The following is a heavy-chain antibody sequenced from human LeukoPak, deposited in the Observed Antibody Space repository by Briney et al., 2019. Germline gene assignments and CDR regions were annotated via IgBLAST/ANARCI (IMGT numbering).Heavy chain of an antibody. CDR2: INPGSGGT. D-gene: IGHD3-3*01. Sequence: GASVKVSCKASEYTFTGYYLHWVRQAPGQGLEWMGCINPGSGGTNYAQKFQDRVTMTRDMYIGTAYMELSSLRYDDTAVYYCARGGFVVAPPLAVWGQGTTVTVSS. V-gene: IGHV1-2*02. CDR1: EYTFTGYY. J-gene: IGHJ6*02. CDR3: ARGGFVVAPPLAV.